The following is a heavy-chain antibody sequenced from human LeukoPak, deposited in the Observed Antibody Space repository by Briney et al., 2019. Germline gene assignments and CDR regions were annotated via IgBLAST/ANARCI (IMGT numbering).Heavy chain of an antibody. J-gene: IGHJ4*02. CDR1: GFTFSSYG. Sequence: GGSLRLSCAASGFTFSSYGMHWVRQAPGKGLEWVAVIWYDGSNKYYADSVKGRFTISRDNSKNTLYLQMNSLRAEDTAVYYCATGQWLASIDYWGQGTLVTVSS. CDR3: ATGQWLASIDY. V-gene: IGHV3-33*01. D-gene: IGHD6-19*01. CDR2: IWYDGSNK.